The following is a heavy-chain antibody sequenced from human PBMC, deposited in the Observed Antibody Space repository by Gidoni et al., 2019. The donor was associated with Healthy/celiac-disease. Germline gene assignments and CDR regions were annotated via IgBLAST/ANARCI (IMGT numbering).Heavy chain of an antibody. Sequence: QVQLVQSGAEVKKPVASVKVSCKASGYTFTSYGISWVRQAPGQGLEWMGWISAYNGNTNYAQKLQGRVTMTTDTSTSTAYMELRSLRSDDTAVYYCARDWYCSSTSCYTGYYYYGMDVWGQGTTVTVSS. D-gene: IGHD2-2*02. V-gene: IGHV1-18*01. CDR1: GYTFTSYG. J-gene: IGHJ6*02. CDR2: ISAYNGNT. CDR3: ARDWYCSSTSCYTGYYYYGMDV.